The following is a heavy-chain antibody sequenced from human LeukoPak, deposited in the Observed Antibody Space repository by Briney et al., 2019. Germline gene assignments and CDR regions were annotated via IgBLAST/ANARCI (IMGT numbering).Heavy chain of an antibody. V-gene: IGHV1-69*05. CDR2: IIPIFGTA. CDR3: ARGGPKLRYFDWPLDY. D-gene: IGHD3-9*01. Sequence: ASVKVSCKASGGTFSSYAISWVRQAPGQGLEWMGGIIPIFGTANYAQKFQGRVTITTDESTSTAYMELSSLRSEDTAVYYCARGGPKLRYFDWPLDYWGQGTLVTVSS. CDR1: GGTFSSYA. J-gene: IGHJ4*02.